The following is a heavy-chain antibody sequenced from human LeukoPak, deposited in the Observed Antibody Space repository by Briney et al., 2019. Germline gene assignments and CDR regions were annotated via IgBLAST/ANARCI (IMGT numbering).Heavy chain of an antibody. CDR1: GASISSYY. J-gene: IGHJ6*03. CDR2: IYTSGST. Sequence: SETLSLTCTVSGASISSYYWSWIRQPPGKGLEWIGYIYTSGSTNYNPSLKSRVTISVDTFKNQFSLKLSSVTAADTAVYYCAVAYSYYYMDVWGKGTTVTVSS. CDR3: AVAYSYYYMDV. V-gene: IGHV4-4*09. D-gene: IGHD2-15*01.